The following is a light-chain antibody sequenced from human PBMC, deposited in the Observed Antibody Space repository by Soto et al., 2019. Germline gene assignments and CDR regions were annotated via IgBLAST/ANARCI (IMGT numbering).Light chain of an antibody. J-gene: IGKJ3*01. V-gene: IGKV1-33*01. CDR1: QDIGNY. Sequence: DIQMTQSPSSLSASVGDRVTITCQASQDIGNYLNWYQQKPGKAPKLLISDASNLEVGVPLGFSGSGSGTHFTVTINSLQTEDIATYYCQQYDVLPLSFGPGTKVDIK. CDR3: QQYDVLPLS. CDR2: DAS.